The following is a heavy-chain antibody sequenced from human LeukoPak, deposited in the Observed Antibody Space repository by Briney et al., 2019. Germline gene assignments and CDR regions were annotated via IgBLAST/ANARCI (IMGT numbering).Heavy chain of an antibody. D-gene: IGHD2-2*01. J-gene: IGHJ5*02. CDR1: GFTFSTYA. V-gene: IGHV3-23*01. Sequence: GGSLRLSCAASGFTFSTYAMSWVRQAAGKGLEWVSLISGSGGGTYYADSVKGRFTISRDNSKNTLYLQLNSLRVEDTAVYYCAKGSTSFDPWGQGTLVTVSS. CDR2: ISGSGGGT. CDR3: AKGSTSFDP.